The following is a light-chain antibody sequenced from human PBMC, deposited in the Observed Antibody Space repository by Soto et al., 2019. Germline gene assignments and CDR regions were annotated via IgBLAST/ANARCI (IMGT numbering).Light chain of an antibody. CDR1: QSISNH. V-gene: IGKV1-39*01. Sequence: DIQMTQSPSSLSASVEDRVIITCRASQSISNHLNWYQQKPGKAPKLLIFAASSLQSGVPSRFSGSGSGTDFTLTISSPQPEDFATYYCHQTYSIPYTFGQGTKVDIK. J-gene: IGKJ2*01. CDR3: HQTYSIPYT. CDR2: AAS.